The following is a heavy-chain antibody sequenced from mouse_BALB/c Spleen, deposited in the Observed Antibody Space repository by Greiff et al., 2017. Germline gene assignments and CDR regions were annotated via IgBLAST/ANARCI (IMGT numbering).Heavy chain of an antibody. J-gene: IGHJ3*01. CDR1: GFSLTSYG. CDR2: IWSGGST. V-gene: IGHV2-2*02. CDR3: ARVYGSSYEAWFAY. Sequence: VQVVESGPGLVQPSQSLSITCTVSGFSLTSYGVHWVRQSPGKGLEWLGVIWSGGSTDYNAAFISRLSISKDNSKSQVFFKMNSLQANDTAIYYCARVYGSSYEAWFAYWGQGTLVTVSA. D-gene: IGHD1-1*01.